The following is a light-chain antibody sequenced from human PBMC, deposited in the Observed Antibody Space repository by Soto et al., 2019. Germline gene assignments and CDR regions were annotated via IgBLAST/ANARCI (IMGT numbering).Light chain of an antibody. Sequence: DIQMTQSPFTLSASVGDRVTITCRASQSVSTRLAWHQQKPGKAPKVLIYDASSLESGVPSRFSGSGSGTEFTLTISSLQPDDFATYYCQQYNSYSWTFGQGTKVDIK. CDR3: QQYNSYSWT. V-gene: IGKV1-5*01. J-gene: IGKJ1*01. CDR1: QSVSTR. CDR2: DAS.